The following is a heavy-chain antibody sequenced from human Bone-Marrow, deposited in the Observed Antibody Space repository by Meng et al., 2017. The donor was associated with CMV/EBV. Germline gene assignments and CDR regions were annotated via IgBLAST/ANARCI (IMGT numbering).Heavy chain of an antibody. Sequence: GGSLRLSCAASGFTFSNYGMHWVRQAPGKGLEWVAFIRYDGSKEDYGDSVQGRLTISRDNSKNTLYLQMNSLRADDTALYYWAKDSGGEGDLDVWGQGTTVTVSS. CDR3: AKDSGGEGDLDV. CDR2: IRYDGSKE. V-gene: IGHV3-30*02. D-gene: IGHD3-10*01. CDR1: GFTFSNYG. J-gene: IGHJ6*02.